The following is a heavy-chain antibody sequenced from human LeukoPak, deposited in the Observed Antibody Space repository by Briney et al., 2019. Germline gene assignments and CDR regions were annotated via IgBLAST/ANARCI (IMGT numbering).Heavy chain of an antibody. V-gene: IGHV4-4*09. J-gene: IGHJ5*02. CDR2: IYTSGST. Sequence: SETLSLTCTVSGGSISSYYWSWIRQPPGKGLEWNGYIYTSGSTNYNPSLKSRVTISVDTSKNQFSLKLSSVTAADTAVYYCARMHYDILTGYYRGIWFDPWGQGTLVTVSS. CDR1: GGSISSYY. CDR3: ARMHYDILTGYYRGIWFDP. D-gene: IGHD3-9*01.